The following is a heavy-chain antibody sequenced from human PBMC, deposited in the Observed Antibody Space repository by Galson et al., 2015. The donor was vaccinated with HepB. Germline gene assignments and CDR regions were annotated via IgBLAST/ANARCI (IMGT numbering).Heavy chain of an antibody. J-gene: IGHJ4*02. V-gene: IGHV1-46*01. CDR2: INPRGDSP. CDR1: GYTFTHCS. Sequence: SVKVSCKAPGYTFTHCSIHWVRQAPGQGLEWMGIINPRGDSPVYAQKFQGRVIMTRDTSTNTVYMDLRSLTSDDTAVYYCAREGGRGGGDPFFDYWGQGTQVTVSS. CDR3: AREGGRGGGDPFFDY. D-gene: IGHD2-21*02.